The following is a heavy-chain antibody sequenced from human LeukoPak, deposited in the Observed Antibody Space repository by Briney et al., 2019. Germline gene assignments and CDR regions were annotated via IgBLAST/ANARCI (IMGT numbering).Heavy chain of an antibody. J-gene: IGHJ3*02. D-gene: IGHD6-13*01. Sequence: SETLSLTCTVSGGSISSYYWSWIRQPPGKGLEWIGYIYYSGSTNYNPSLKSRVTISVDTSKNQFSLKLSSVTAADTAVYYCASSTPRAAAGGAFDIWGQGTIVTVSS. CDR1: GGSISSYY. V-gene: IGHV4-59*01. CDR2: IYYSGST. CDR3: ASSTPRAAAGGAFDI.